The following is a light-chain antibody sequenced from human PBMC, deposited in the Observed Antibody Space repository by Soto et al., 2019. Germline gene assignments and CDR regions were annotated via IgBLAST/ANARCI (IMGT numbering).Light chain of an antibody. CDR1: SSVVGGYNY. V-gene: IGLV2-14*03. J-gene: IGLJ1*01. Sequence: QSALTQPASVSGSPGQSITVSCTGTSSVVGGYNYVSWYQQHPGKAPRLLIYDVTNRPSGVSNRFSGSKSGNTASLTISGLQAEDEADYYCSSYSRGSTYVFGTGTKVTVL. CDR3: SSYSRGSTYV. CDR2: DVT.